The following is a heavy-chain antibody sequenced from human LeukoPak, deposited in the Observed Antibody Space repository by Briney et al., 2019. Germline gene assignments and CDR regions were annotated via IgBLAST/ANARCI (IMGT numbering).Heavy chain of an antibody. CDR1: GFTFSYYS. Sequence: GGSLRLSCAASGFTFSYYSVTWVCQAPGKGLVWVSAIMSSGTYIYYADSVKGRFTISRDNAKNSLYLQMNSLRAEDTAVYYCARLREVVIIPAAVDYWGQGTLVTVSS. CDR3: ARLREVVIIPAAVDY. V-gene: IGHV3-21*01. CDR2: IMSSGTYI. J-gene: IGHJ4*02. D-gene: IGHD2-2*01.